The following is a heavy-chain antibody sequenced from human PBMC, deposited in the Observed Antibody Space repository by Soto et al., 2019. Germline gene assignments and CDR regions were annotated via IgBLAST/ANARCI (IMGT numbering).Heavy chain of an antibody. Sequence: EVQLVESGGGLVKPGGSLRLSCAASGFTFSSYSMNWVRQAPGKGLEWVSSISSSSSYIYYADSVKGRFTISRDNAKNSLYLQMNSLRAGDTAVYYCAREPIVVPAAIGWFDPWGQGTLVTVSS. CDR3: AREPIVVPAAIGWFDP. CDR2: ISSSSSYI. J-gene: IGHJ5*02. V-gene: IGHV3-21*01. D-gene: IGHD2-2*02. CDR1: GFTFSSYS.